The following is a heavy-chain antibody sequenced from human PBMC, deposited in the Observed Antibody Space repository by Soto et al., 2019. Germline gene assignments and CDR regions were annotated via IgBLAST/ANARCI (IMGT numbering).Heavy chain of an antibody. V-gene: IGHV3-23*01. CDR2: TTGSGGTA. CDR3: AKHSGYDHYYGMDV. Sequence: EVQLLESGGGLVQPGGSLRLSCAASILSFDIYAMSWVRQAPGRGLECVSATTGSGGTAYYAGSVKGRFTITRDNSKNTLYLQMDRRRAEDTAVYYCAKHSGYDHYYGMDVWGQGTTVNVSS. J-gene: IGHJ6*02. CDR1: ILSFDIYA. D-gene: IGHD5-12*01.